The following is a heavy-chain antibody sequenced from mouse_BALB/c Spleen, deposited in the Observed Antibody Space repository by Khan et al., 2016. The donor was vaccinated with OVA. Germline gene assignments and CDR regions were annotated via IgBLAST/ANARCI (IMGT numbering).Heavy chain of an antibody. J-gene: IGHJ4*01. D-gene: IGHD2-3*01. CDR3: ARGDGYYDAMDY. CDR1: GYSFTGYT. V-gene: IGHV1-18*01. CDR2: INPYNGGT. Sequence: VQLQQSGPELVKPGASMKISCKASGYSFTGYTMNWVKQSHGKNLEWIGLINPYNGGTVYNQKFKGKATITVDKSSSTAYMEVLSLTSEDSAVYYCARGDGYYDAMDYWGQGTSVTVSS.